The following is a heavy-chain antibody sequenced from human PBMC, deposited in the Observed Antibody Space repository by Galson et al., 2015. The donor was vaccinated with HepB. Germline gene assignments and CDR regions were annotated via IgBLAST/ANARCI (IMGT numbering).Heavy chain of an antibody. V-gene: IGHV3-11*01. D-gene: IGHD6-13*01. CDR2: ISSSGSTI. J-gene: IGHJ6*02. CDR1: GLTFSDYY. Sequence: SLRLSCAASGLTFSDYYMSWIRQAPGKGLEWVSYISSSGSTIYYADSVKGRFTISRDNAKNSLYLQMNSLRAEDTAVYYCARDLAAAGKSYYYGMDVWGQGTTVTVSS. CDR3: ARDLAAAGKSYYYGMDV.